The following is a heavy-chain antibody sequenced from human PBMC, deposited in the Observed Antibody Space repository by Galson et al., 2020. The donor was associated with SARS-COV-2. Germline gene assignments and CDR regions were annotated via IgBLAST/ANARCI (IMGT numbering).Heavy chain of an antibody. CDR3: AREREGYCSGSTCFDAFDI. CDR1: GVSVNSGSFY. V-gene: IGHV4-61*01. J-gene: IGHJ3*02. Sequence: ASETLSLTCAVSGVSVNSGSFYWSWIRQPPGKGLEWIGYIYYNGNTDYSPSLKSRLTISIDTSKNQFSLRLSSVTAADTAVYFCAREREGYCSGSTCFDAFDIWGQGTMVTVSS. D-gene: IGHD2-15*01. CDR2: IYYNGNT.